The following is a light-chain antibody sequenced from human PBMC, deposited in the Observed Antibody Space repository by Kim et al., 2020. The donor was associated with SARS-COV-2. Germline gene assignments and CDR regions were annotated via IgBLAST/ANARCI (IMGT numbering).Light chain of an antibody. CDR3: QQSYITPFT. J-gene: IGKJ3*01. Sequence: DIQMTQSPSSLSASVGDRVTITCRTTQSISSHLNWYQQKPGRAPKLLISAASTLQGGVPSRFSGSGSETDFTLTISSLQPEDFATYFCQQSYITPFTFVPGTKMDIK. V-gene: IGKV1-39*01. CDR1: QSISSH. CDR2: AAS.